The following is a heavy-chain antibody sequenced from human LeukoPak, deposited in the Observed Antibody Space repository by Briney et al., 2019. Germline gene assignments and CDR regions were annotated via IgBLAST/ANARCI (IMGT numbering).Heavy chain of an antibody. CDR1: GFTISSYA. CDR2: IRSKVYGGTT. V-gene: IGHV3-49*04. D-gene: IGHD3-10*01. CDR3: TGSFGQLTFFDY. Sequence: GGSLRLSCAASGFTISSYAMSWVRQAPGKGLEWVGFIRSKVYGGTTEYAASVKGRFTISRDDSKSIAYLQMNSLKTDDTAVYYCTGSFGQLTFFDYWGQGTLVTVSS. J-gene: IGHJ4*02.